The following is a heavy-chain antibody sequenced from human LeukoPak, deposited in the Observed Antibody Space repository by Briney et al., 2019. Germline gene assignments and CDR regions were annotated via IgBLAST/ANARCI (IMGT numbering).Heavy chain of an antibody. CDR3: ARAGRPPVMYDILTGPSPLDY. Sequence: ASVKVSCKASGYTFTGYYMHWVRQAPGQGLEWMGWINPNGGGTNYAQKFQGWVTMTRDTSISTAYMELSRLRSDDTAVYYCARAGRPPVMYDILTGPSPLDYWGQGTLVTVSS. CDR2: INPNGGGT. CDR1: GYTFTGYY. D-gene: IGHD3-9*01. J-gene: IGHJ4*02. V-gene: IGHV1-2*04.